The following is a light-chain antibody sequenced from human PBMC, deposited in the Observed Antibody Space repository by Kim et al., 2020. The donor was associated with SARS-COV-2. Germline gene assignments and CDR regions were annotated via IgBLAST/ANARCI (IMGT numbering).Light chain of an antibody. Sequence: GQEVTVACSGSESNVGSDYVSGYQQPPRTAPKRVIYRNDQRPSGVPDRFSGFKSGTSASLAISGLRSEDEAHYYCALWDDALNGRVFGGGTKVTVL. CDR1: ESNVGSDY. V-gene: IGLV1-47*01. CDR3: ALWDDALNGRV. J-gene: IGLJ3*02. CDR2: RND.